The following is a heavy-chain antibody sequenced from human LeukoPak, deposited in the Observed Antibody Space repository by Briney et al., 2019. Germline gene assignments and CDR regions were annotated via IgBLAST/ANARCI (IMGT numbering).Heavy chain of an antibody. D-gene: IGHD4-17*01. Sequence: SETLSLTCAVYGGSFSGYYWSWIRQPPGKGLEWIGEINHSGSTNYNPSLKSRVTISVDTSKSQFSLKLSSVTAADTAVYYCARGGDYVPDAFDIWGQGTMVTVSS. J-gene: IGHJ3*02. CDR1: GGSFSGYY. V-gene: IGHV4-34*01. CDR3: ARGGDYVPDAFDI. CDR2: INHSGST.